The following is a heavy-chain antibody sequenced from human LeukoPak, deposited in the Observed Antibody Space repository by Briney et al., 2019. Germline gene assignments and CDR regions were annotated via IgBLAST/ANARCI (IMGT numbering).Heavy chain of an antibody. CDR3: AKVVWLHLVYFDY. Sequence: PGGSLRLSCAASEFTFSSYWMSWVRQAPGKGLEWVSVISGNGGSTYYADSVKGRFTITRDNSKSTLYLQMTGLRAEDTAVYYCAKVVWLHLVYFDYWGQGTLVTVSS. J-gene: IGHJ4*02. CDR2: ISGNGGST. D-gene: IGHD6-13*01. CDR1: EFTFSSYW. V-gene: IGHV3-23*01.